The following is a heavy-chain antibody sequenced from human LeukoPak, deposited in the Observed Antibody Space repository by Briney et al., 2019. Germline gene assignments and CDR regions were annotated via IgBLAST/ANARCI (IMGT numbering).Heavy chain of an antibody. V-gene: IGHV4-34*01. J-gene: IGHJ3*02. CDR2: INHSGST. D-gene: IGHD3-22*01. Sequence: SETLSLTCAVYGGSFSGYYWSWIRQPPGKGLEWIGEINHSGSTNYNPSLKSRVTISVDTSKNQFSLKLSSVTAADTAVYYCARRGTRGGYYLTDDAFDIWGQGTMVTVSS. CDR3: ARRGTRGGYYLTDDAFDI. CDR1: GGSFSGYY.